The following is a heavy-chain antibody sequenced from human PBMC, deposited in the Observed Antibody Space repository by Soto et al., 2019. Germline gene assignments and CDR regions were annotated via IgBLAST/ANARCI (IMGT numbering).Heavy chain of an antibody. D-gene: IGHD5-18*01. CDR2: IIPIFGTA. CDR1: GGTFSSYA. J-gene: IGHJ3*02. Sequence: QGQLVQSGAEVKKPGSSVKVSCKASGGTFSSYAISWVRQAPGQGLEWMGGIIPIFGTANYAQKFQARVTNTSDESTSKAYMELSSLRSEDTAVYYCARWRSMVNAFDIWGQGTMVTVSS. CDR3: ARWRSMVNAFDI. V-gene: IGHV1-69*01.